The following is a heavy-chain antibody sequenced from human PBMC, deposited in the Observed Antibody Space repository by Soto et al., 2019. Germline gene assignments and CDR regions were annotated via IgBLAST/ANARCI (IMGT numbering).Heavy chain of an antibody. CDR3: ASGHYYDSSRYHIDY. V-gene: IGHV1-18*01. CDR2: ISAYNGNT. Sequence: ASVKVSCKASGYTFTSYGISWVRQAPGQGIEWMGWISAYNGNTNYAQKLQGRVTMTTDTSTSTAYMELRSLRSDDTAVYYCASGHYYDSSRYHIDYSGQRSLVTVSS. CDR1: GYTFTSYG. D-gene: IGHD3-22*01. J-gene: IGHJ4*02.